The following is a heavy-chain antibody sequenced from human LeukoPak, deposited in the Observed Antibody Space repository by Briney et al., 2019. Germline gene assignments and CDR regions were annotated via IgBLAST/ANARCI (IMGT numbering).Heavy chain of an antibody. CDR2: IYYSGST. Sequence: SETLSLTCTVSGGSISSYYWSWIRQPPGKGLEWIGYIYYSGSTKYNPSLKSRVTISVDTSKNQFSLKLSPVTAADTAVYYCARERGGVDFDYWGQGTLVTVSS. D-gene: IGHD3-16*01. V-gene: IGHV4-59*01. CDR1: GGSISSYY. CDR3: ARERGGVDFDY. J-gene: IGHJ4*02.